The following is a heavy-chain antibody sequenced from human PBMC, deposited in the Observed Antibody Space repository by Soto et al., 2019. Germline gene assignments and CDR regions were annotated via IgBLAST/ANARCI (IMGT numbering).Heavy chain of an antibody. CDR1: GFTFSHYG. CDR2: IWYDGSNK. CDR3: VRDEDRCSGY. D-gene: IGHD2-8*01. J-gene: IGHJ4*02. Sequence: LRRACAASGFTFSHYGWHGVRQAPGKGLEWVAIIWYDGSNKYYADSVKGRCTISRDNTKNTVYLQMNSLRVDDTDVYYCVRDEDRCSGYWGQGTLVTVSS. V-gene: IGHV3-33*08.